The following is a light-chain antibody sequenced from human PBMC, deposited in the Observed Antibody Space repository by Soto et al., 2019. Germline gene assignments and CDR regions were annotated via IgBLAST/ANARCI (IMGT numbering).Light chain of an antibody. J-gene: IGKJ1*01. CDR1: QSVAGN. V-gene: IGKV3-15*01. CDR2: DTS. Sequence: ERVTTQSPATLSVSPGDRATLSCRASQSVAGNVAWYQQKPGQAPRLLIYDTSTRATGVPARFSGSGSGTEFTLTISSLQSEDFAVYYCQEYNGRSSFGQGTKVEIK. CDR3: QEYNGRSS.